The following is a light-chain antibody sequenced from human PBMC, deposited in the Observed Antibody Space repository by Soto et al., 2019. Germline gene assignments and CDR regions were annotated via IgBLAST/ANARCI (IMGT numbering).Light chain of an antibody. Sequence: EIVSTQSPATLSLSPGERATLSCGASQTVSRNYLAWYQLKPGLAPRLIIYDTFNRATGIPDRFSGSGSGTDFTLTISRLETEDFAVYYCQQYSSSPRTFGQGTKVDTK. CDR3: QQYSSSPRT. V-gene: IGKV3D-20*01. CDR2: DTF. J-gene: IGKJ1*01. CDR1: QTVSRNY.